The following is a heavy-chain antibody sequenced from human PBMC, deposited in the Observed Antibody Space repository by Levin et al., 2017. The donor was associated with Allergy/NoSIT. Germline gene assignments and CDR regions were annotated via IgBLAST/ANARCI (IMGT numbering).Heavy chain of an antibody. D-gene: IGHD2-15*01. V-gene: IGHV3-66*01. CDR1: GFTVSNNY. CDR3: GRNGCGGGSCGY. J-gene: IGHJ4*02. CDR2: IYSGGST. Sequence: PGGSLRLSCAASGFTVSNNYMKWVRQAPGKGLEWVSLIYSGGSTYYADSVRGRFTISRDNSKNTLYLQMNSLRVEDTAWYYCGRNGCGGGSCGYWGQGTLVTVSS.